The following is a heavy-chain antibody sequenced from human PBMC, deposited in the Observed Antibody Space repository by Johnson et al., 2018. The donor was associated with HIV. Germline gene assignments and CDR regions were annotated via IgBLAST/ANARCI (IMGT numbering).Heavy chain of an antibody. CDR1: GFTFDDYA. V-gene: IGHV3-9*01. CDR2: ISWNSGSI. CDR3: ATCGGGSFHAFDI. D-gene: IGHD1-26*01. Sequence: VQLVESGGGLVQPGRSLRLSCAASGFTFDDYAMHWVRQVPGKGLEWVSGISWNSGSIGYVDSLKGRFTISRDNAKNSLYLQWNSLRPEDTAVYYCATCGGGSFHAFDIWGQGTMVTVSS. J-gene: IGHJ3*02.